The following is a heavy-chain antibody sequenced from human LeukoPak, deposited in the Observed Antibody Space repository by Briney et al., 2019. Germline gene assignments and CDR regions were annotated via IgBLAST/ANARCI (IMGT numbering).Heavy chain of an antibody. CDR1: GFTFSSYG. Sequence: GGSLRLSCAASGFTFSSYGMSWVRQAPGKVLEWVSIISGSSGNTHYADSVKGRFTISRDNSKNTLYLQMNSLRAEDTAVYYCSKVPSIWGQGTMVTVSS. J-gene: IGHJ3*02. D-gene: IGHD2-2*01. CDR3: SKVPSI. V-gene: IGHV3-23*01. CDR2: ISGSSGNT.